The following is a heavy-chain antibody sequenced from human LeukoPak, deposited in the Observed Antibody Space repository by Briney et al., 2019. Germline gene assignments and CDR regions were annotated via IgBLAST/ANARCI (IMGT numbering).Heavy chain of an antibody. J-gene: IGHJ4*02. Sequence: PSETLSLTCAVSGGSISSGGYSWSWIRQPPGKGLEWIGYIYHSGSTYYNPSLKSRVTISVDRSKNQFSLKLSSVTAADTAVYYCARALERDVEFDYWGQGTLVTVSS. D-gene: IGHD3-3*01. CDR1: GGSISSGGYS. CDR2: IYHSGST. V-gene: IGHV4-30-2*01. CDR3: ARALERDVEFDY.